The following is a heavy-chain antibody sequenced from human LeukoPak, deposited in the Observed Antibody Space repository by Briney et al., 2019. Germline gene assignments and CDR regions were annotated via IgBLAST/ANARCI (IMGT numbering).Heavy chain of an antibody. J-gene: IGHJ4*02. D-gene: IGHD3-22*01. CDR2: ITYDGSNK. V-gene: IGHV3-30*18. CDR3: AKDLYYYDSSGYSPGFY. CDR1: GFTFSSYC. Sequence: GGSLRLSCAASGFTFSSYCMHWVRQAPGKGLEWVAVITYDGSNKYYADSVKGRFTISRDNSKNTLYLQLNSLRAEDTAVYYCAKDLYYYDSSGYSPGFYCGQGSQVTLSS.